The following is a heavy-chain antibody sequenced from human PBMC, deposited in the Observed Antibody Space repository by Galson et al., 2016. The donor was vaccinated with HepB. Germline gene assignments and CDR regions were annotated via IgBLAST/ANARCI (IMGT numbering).Heavy chain of an antibody. CDR3: ARGSLMIFGGVIVPCDY. CDR1: GFAFTTYP. D-gene: IGHD3-16*02. V-gene: IGHV3-30-3*01. CDR2: ISSDGTNK. Sequence: SLRLSCAASGFAFTTYPMHRVRQAPGKGLEWVAVISSDGTNKHYADSVKGRLTVSRDNSKNTLYLQMNSLRAEDTAVYYCARGSLMIFGGVIVPCDYWGQGTVVAVSS. J-gene: IGHJ4*02.